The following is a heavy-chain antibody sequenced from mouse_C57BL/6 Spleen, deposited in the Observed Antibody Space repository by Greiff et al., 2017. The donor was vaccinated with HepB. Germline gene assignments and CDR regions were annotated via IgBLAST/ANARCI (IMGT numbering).Heavy chain of an antibody. CDR3: ARNYDVKDYAMDY. D-gene: IGHD2-4*01. J-gene: IGHJ4*01. Sequence: VQLQQSGPELVKPGASVKISCKASGYSFTGYYMNWVKQSPEKSLEWIGEINPSTGGTTYNQKFKAKATLTVDKSSSTAYMQLKSLTSEDSAVYYCARNYDVKDYAMDYWGQGTSVTVSS. CDR2: INPSTGGT. V-gene: IGHV1-42*01. CDR1: GYSFTGYY.